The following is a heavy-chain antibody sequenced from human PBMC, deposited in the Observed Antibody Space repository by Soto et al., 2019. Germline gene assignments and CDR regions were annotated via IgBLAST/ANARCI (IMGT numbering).Heavy chain of an antibody. J-gene: IGHJ5*02. V-gene: IGHV5-10-1*01. CDR1: GYSFTSYW. CDR2: IDPTDSYT. CDR3: ARQDYGIYDRLFDP. Sequence: PGESLQISFKGPGYSFTSYWIGWVRPMPVKGLAWMGRIDPTDSYTNYSPSFQAHITISADKSISTAYLQCSRLKASDTAMYYCARQDYGIYDRLFDPWGQGTLVTVSS. D-gene: IGHD4-4*01.